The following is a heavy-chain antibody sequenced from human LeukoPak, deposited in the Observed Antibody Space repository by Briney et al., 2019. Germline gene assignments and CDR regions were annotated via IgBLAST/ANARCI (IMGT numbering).Heavy chain of an antibody. V-gene: IGHV3-7*01. Sequence: GSLRLSCAASGFTFSSYWMSWVRQAPGKGLEWVANIKQDGSEKYYVDSVKGRFTISRDNAKNSPYLQMNSLRAEDTAVYYCARDLDSSGWYGYYYYYYGMDVWGQGTTVTVSS. CDR1: GFTFSSYW. J-gene: IGHJ6*02. CDR3: ARDLDSSGWYGYYYYYYGMDV. D-gene: IGHD6-19*01. CDR2: IKQDGSEK.